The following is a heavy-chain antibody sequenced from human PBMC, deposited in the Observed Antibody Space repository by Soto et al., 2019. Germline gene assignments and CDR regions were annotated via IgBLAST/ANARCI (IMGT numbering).Heavy chain of an antibody. CDR3: ARAQKVPYDFWSVYYRWFDP. J-gene: IGHJ5*02. CDR1: GGSFSGYY. Sequence: SETLSLTCAVYGGSFSGYYWSWIRQPPGKGLEWVGAINRSGSTNYNPSLMRRVTISVDTSKNQFSLKLSSVTAAATAVYYCARAQKVPYDFWSVYYRWFDPWGQGPLFPVSP. D-gene: IGHD3-3*01. CDR2: INRSGST. V-gene: IGHV4-34*01.